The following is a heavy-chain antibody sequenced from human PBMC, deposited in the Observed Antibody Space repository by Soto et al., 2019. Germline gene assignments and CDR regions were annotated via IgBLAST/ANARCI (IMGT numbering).Heavy chain of an antibody. CDR1: GGSISSYY. Sequence: LTCTVSGGSISSYYWSWIRQPPGKGLEWIGYIYYSGSTNYNPSLKSRVTISVDTSKNQFSLKLSSVTAADTAVYYCARCYYDSSGYLGWAFDIWGQGKMVTVSS. CDR3: ARCYYDSSGYLGWAFDI. CDR2: IYYSGST. J-gene: IGHJ3*02. D-gene: IGHD3-22*01. V-gene: IGHV4-59*01.